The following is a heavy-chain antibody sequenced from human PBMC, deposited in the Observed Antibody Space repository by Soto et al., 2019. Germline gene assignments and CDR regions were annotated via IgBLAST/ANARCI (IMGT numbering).Heavy chain of an antibody. CDR2: IYYSGST. CDR1: GGSISNYY. D-gene: IGHD5-12*01. CDR3: ARDLRRSDGYNLGY. V-gene: IGHV4-59*01. J-gene: IGHJ4*02. Sequence: PSETLSLTCTVSGGSISNYYWSWIRQPPGKGLEWIGYIYYSGSTNYNPSLKSRVTISVDTSKNQFSLKLSSVTAADTAVYYCARDLRRSDGYNLGYWGQGTLVTVSS.